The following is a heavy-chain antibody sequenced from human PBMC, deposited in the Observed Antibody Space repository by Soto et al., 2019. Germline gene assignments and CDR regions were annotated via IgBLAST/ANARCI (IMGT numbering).Heavy chain of an antibody. V-gene: IGHV3-30-3*01. Sequence: LRLSCAASGFAFSSYAMHWVRRAPGKGLEWVAVISYDASSKYYADSVKGRFTISRDNSKKTMYLQMSSLRAEDTAVYYCARPFSSGWYGDFDYWGQGTLVTVSS. D-gene: IGHD6-19*01. CDR1: GFAFSSYA. CDR3: ARPFSSGWYGDFDY. CDR2: ISYDASSK. J-gene: IGHJ4*02.